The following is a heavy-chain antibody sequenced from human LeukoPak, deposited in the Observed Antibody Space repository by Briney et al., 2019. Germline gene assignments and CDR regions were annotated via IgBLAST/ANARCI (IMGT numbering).Heavy chain of an antibody. D-gene: IGHD3-22*01. Sequence: PGGSLRLSCAASGFTVSSNYMSWVRQAPGKGLEWVSVIYSGGSTYYADSVKGRFTISRDNSKNTLYLQMNSLRAEDTAVYYCARGKVSAYYYDSSGHHTYDYWGQGTLVTVSS. J-gene: IGHJ4*02. CDR1: GFTVSSNY. CDR3: ARGKVSAYYYDSSGHHTYDY. CDR2: IYSGGST. V-gene: IGHV3-53*01.